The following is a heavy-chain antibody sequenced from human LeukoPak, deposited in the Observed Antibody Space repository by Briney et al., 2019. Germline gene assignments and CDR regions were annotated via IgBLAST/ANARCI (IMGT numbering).Heavy chain of an antibody. CDR1: GFTFTNYE. V-gene: IGHV3-48*03. J-gene: IGHJ3*02. CDR2: ISGGDNAI. Sequence: PGGSLRLSCAASGFTFTNYEVNWVRQAPGKGLEWISCISGGDNAIYYADSVKGRFTISRDNGKNSLYLHMSSLRAEDTAVYYCATETEYSNYDAFDIWGQGTMVTVSS. D-gene: IGHD4-11*01. CDR3: ATETEYSNYDAFDI.